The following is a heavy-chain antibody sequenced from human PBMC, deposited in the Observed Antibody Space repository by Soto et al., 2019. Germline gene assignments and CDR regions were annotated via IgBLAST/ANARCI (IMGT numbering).Heavy chain of an antibody. CDR2: IYYSGST. V-gene: IGHV4-31*03. CDR1: GGTISSGGYY. J-gene: IGHJ5*02. D-gene: IGHD2-8*02. Sequence: SETLSLTCTVSGGTISSGGYYWSWIRQHPGKGLEWIGYIYYSGSTYYNPSLKSRVTISVDTSKNQFSLKLSSVTAADTAVYYCARAPEDIVGVLYSERWFDLWGQGTLVTVSS. CDR3: ARAPEDIVGVLYSERWFDL.